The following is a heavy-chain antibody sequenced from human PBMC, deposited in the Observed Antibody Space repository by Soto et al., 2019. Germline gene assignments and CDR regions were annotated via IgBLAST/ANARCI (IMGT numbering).Heavy chain of an antibody. J-gene: IGHJ4*02. CDR2: INPNSGGT. CDR1: GYTFTGYY. Sequence: ASVKVSCKASGYTFTGYYMHWVRQAPGQGLEWMGWINPNSGGTNYAQKFQGRVTMTRDTSISTAYMELSRLRSDDTAMYYCAREPRDGYNFPFDYWGQGTLVTVSS. CDR3: AREPRDGYNFPFDY. V-gene: IGHV1-2*02. D-gene: IGHD5-12*01.